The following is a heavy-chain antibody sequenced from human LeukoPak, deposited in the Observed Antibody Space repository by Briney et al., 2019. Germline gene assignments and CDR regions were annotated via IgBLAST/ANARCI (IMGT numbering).Heavy chain of an antibody. J-gene: IGHJ5*02. V-gene: IGHV4-34*01. CDR3: ARRGRYCGGDCFNWFDP. Sequence: SETLSLTCAVYGGSFSGYYWSWIRQPPGKGLEWIGEINHSGSTNYNPSLKSRVTISVDTSKNQFSLKLSSVTAADTAVYYCARRGRYCGGDCFNWFDPWGQGTLVTVSS. CDR1: GGSFSGYY. D-gene: IGHD2-21*02. CDR2: INHSGST.